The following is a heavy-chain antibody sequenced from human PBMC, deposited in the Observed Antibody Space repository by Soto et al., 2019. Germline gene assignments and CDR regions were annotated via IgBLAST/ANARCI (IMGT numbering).Heavy chain of an antibody. Sequence: QVQLVQSGAEVKKPGASVKVSCKASGYTFTSYAMHWVRQAPGQRLERMGWINAGNGNTKYSQNFQGRVTSTRETYASTAYMELSRLRSEDTAVYYWARAGGIAARGSFYYYMDVWGKGPTVTVSS. V-gene: IGHV1-3*01. D-gene: IGHD6-6*01. CDR2: INAGNGNT. CDR3: ARAGGIAARGSFYYYMDV. CDR1: GYTFTSYA. J-gene: IGHJ6*03.